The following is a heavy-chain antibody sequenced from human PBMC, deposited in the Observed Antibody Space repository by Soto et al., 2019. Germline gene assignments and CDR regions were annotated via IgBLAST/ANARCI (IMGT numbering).Heavy chain of an antibody. D-gene: IGHD6-6*01. CDR2: ISAYNGNT. Sequence: QVQLVKSGAEVKKPGASGKVSCKASGYTFTSYGRSWVRQAPGQGLEWMGWISAYNGNTNYAQKLKGRVDMTTDTSTSTAYMELGSLRSDDTAVYDCAITPPIEPVHFDYWGQGSLVTVSS. CDR3: AITPPIEPVHFDY. CDR1: GYTFTSYG. J-gene: IGHJ4*02. V-gene: IGHV1-18*01.